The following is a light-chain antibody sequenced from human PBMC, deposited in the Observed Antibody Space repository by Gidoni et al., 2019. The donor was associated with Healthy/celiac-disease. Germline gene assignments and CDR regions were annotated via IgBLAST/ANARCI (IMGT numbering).Light chain of an antibody. J-gene: IGKJ3*01. Sequence: DIVMTQFPLSLPVTPGEPASISCRSSQSLLHSNGYNYLDWYLQKPGQSPQLLIYLGSNRASGVPDMFSGSGSGTDFTLKISKVEAEDVGVYYCMQALQTPRTFGPGTKVDIK. CDR3: MQALQTPRT. CDR1: QSLLHSNGYNY. V-gene: IGKV2-28*01. CDR2: LGS.